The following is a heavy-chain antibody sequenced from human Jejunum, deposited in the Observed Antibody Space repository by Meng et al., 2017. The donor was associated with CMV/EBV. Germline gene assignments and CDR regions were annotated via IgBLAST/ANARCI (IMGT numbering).Heavy chain of an antibody. CDR3: ARVSPGGGWTNYFDY. Sequence: GSISSSSSSRGWIRQPPGKGLEWLGTVYYTGSTSYNPSVKSRVTISADTSQNQFSLKLYSVTAADTAVYYCARVSPGGGWTNYFDYWGQGTLVTVSS. D-gene: IGHD6-19*01. V-gene: IGHV4-39*07. J-gene: IGHJ4*02. CDR1: GSISSSSSS. CDR2: VYYTGST.